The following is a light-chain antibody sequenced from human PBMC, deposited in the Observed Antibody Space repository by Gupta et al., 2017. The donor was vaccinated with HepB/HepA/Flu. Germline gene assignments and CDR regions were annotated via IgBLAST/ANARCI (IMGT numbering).Light chain of an antibody. CDR1: QSVSTD. CDR2: DAS. V-gene: IGKV3-11*01. J-gene: IGKJ4*01. Sequence: IVLSHSPATLSLSPGERATLSCRASQSVSTDLAWYQQKPGQAPRLLIYDASNRATGIPARFSGRGCGTDFTLTISSREPEDFAVYYCQQRSNWPSLTFGGGTKVEIK. CDR3: QQRSNWPSLT.